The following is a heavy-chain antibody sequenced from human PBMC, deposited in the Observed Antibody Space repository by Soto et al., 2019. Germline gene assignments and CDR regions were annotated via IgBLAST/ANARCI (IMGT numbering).Heavy chain of an antibody. D-gene: IGHD2-2*01. CDR3: ANGYCSGTSCSTIHYNWFDP. J-gene: IGHJ5*02. CDR2: IYTSGST. V-gene: IGHV4-4*07. CDR1: GGSISSYY. Sequence: SETLSLTCTVSGGSISSYYWSWIRQPAGKGLEWIGRIYTSGSTNYNPSLKSRVTMSVDTSKNQFSLYLQMNSLRAEDTAVYYCANGYCSGTSCSTIHYNWFDPWGQGTLVTSPQ.